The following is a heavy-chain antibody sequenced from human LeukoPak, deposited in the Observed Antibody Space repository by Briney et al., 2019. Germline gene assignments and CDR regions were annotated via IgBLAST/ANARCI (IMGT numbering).Heavy chain of an antibody. CDR2: IYYSGST. CDR3: ARGGRREDRGIAAAGNVKYYFDY. V-gene: IGHV4-39*07. CDR1: GGSISSSSYY. Sequence: SQTLSLTCTVSGGSISSSSYYWGWIRQPPGKGLEWIRSIYYSGSTYYNPSLKSRVAISVDTSKNQFSLKLSSVTAADTAVYYCARGGRREDRGIAAAGNVKYYFDYWGQGTLVTVSS. D-gene: IGHD6-13*01. J-gene: IGHJ4*02.